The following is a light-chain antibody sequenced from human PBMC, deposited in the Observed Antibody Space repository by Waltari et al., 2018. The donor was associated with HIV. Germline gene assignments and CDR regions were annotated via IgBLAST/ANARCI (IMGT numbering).Light chain of an antibody. CDR2: KAS. J-gene: IGKJ2*03. V-gene: IGKV1-5*03. CDR3: QQYNSYSYS. CDR1: QSINSW. Sequence: DIQMTQSPSTLSASVADRVTNTCRASQSINSWLAWYQQKPGKVPNLLIYKASSLESGVPLRFSGSGSGTEFTLTISSLQPDDFATYDCQQYNSYSYSFGQGTKLEIK.